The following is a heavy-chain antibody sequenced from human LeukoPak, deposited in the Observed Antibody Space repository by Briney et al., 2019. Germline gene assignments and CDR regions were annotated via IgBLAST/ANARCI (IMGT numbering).Heavy chain of an antibody. Sequence: ASVKVSCKASGGTFSSYAISWVRQAPGQGLEWIGGIIPIFGTANYAQKFQGRVTITTDESTSTAYMELSSLRSEDTAVYYCAANKYCTNGVCYFNAFDIWGQGTMVTVSS. V-gene: IGHV1-69*05. CDR2: IIPIFGTA. J-gene: IGHJ3*02. CDR3: AANKYCTNGVCYFNAFDI. CDR1: GGTFSSYA. D-gene: IGHD2-8*01.